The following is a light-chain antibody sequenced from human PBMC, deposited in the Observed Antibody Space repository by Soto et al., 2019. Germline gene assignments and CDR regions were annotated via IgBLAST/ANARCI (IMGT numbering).Light chain of an antibody. CDR1: QSVSSSY. V-gene: IGKV3-20*01. J-gene: IGKJ2*01. CDR2: GAS. CDR3: QQYGSSTT. Sequence: EIVLTQSPGTLSLSLGERATLSCRASQSVSSSYLARYQQKPGQAPRLLIYGASSRATGIPDRFSGSASGTDFTLTISRLEPEDFAVYYCQQYGSSTTFGQGTKLEIK.